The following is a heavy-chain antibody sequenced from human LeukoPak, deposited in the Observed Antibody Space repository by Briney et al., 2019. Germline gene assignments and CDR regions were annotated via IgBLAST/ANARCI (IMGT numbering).Heavy chain of an antibody. CDR3: ASGKSGYCSGGSCYYYYYYMDV. Sequence: ASVKVSCKASGYTFTSYGISWVRQAPGQGLEWMGWISAYNGNTNYAQKLQGRVTMTTDTSTSTAYMELSSLRSEDTAVYYCASGKSGYCSGGSCYYYYYYMDVWGKGTTVTVSS. D-gene: IGHD2-15*01. V-gene: IGHV1-18*01. J-gene: IGHJ6*03. CDR1: GYTFTSYG. CDR2: ISAYNGNT.